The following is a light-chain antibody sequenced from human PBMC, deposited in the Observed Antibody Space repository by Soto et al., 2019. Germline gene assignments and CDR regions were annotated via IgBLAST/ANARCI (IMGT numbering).Light chain of an antibody. CDR2: SND. CDR3: AAWDDSLHAVV. CDR1: SSNIGSNT. V-gene: IGLV1-44*01. Sequence: QSVLTQPPSASWTPGQRVTISCSGSSSNIGSNTVNWYQQLPGTAPKLLISSNDQRPSGVPDRFSGSKSGTSASLAISGLQSYYESDYYCAAWDDSLHAVVFGGGTKLTVL. J-gene: IGLJ2*01.